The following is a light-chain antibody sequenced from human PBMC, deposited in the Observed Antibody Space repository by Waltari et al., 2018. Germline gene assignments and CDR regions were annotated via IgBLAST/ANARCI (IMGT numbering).Light chain of an antibody. CDR3: QQRHNWPLT. CDR1: QSISSY. Sequence: DIQMTQSPSSLSASVGDRVPITCRASQSISSYLNWYQQKPGKAPKLLIYAASSLQSGVPSRFSGSGSGTDFSLSISSLEPEDFAVYYCQQRHNWPLTFGGGTKVEIK. J-gene: IGKJ4*01. V-gene: IGKV1-39*01. CDR2: AAS.